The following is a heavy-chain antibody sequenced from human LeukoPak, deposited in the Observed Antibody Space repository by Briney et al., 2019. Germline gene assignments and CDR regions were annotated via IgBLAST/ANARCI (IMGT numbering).Heavy chain of an antibody. D-gene: IGHD1-26*01. J-gene: IGHJ4*02. CDR3: AREEKWELRGFDY. V-gene: IGHV3-53*01. CDR2: IYSGGST. Sequence: GGSLRLSCAASGFTFSSNYMSWVRQAPGKGLEWVSVIYSGGSTYYADSVKGRFTISRDNSKNTLYLQMNSLRAEDTAVYYCAREEKWELRGFDYWGQGILVSVSS. CDR1: GFTFSSNY.